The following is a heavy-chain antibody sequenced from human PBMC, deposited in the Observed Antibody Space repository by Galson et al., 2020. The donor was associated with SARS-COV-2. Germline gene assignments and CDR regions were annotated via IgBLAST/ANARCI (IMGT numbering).Heavy chain of an antibody. Sequence: GESLKISCAASGFTFSSYGMHWVRQAPGKGLEWVAVIWYDGSNKYYADSVKGRFTISRDNSKNTLYLQMNSLRAEDTAVYYCARDHYIGSYLYYFDYWGQGTLVTVSS. CDR1: GFTFSSYG. CDR2: IWYDGSNK. D-gene: IGHD1-26*01. CDR3: ARDHYIGSYLYYFDY. V-gene: IGHV3-33*01. J-gene: IGHJ4*02.